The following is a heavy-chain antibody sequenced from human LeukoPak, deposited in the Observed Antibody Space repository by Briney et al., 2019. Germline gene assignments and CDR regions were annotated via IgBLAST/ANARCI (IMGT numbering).Heavy chain of an antibody. J-gene: IGHJ3*02. D-gene: IGHD3-22*01. CDR2: INHSGST. Sequence: PSETLSLTCAVYGGSFSGYYWSWIRQPPGKGLEWIGEINHSGSTNYNPSLKSRVTISVDTSKNQFSLELSSVTAADTAVYYCARDTPTVVVISTDQNDAFDIWGQGTMVTVSS. CDR1: GGSFSGYY. CDR3: ARDTPTVVVISTDQNDAFDI. V-gene: IGHV4-34*01.